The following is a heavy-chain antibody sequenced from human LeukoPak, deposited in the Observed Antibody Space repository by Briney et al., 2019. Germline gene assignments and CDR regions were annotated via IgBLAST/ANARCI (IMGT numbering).Heavy chain of an antibody. CDR1: GGAIISDNFY. CDR2: INYSGTT. Sequence: PSETLSLTCTVSGGAIISDNFYWGWVRQPRGKGLEWVGSINYSGTTYYNPSLRSRLSISVDTSRTQFFLRLNSVTAADTAVYYCGRLFDSWGQGILVTVSS. J-gene: IGHJ4*02. V-gene: IGHV4-39*01. CDR3: GRLFDS.